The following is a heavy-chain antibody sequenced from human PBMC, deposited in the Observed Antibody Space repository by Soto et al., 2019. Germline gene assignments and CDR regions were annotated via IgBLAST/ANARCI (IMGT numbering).Heavy chain of an antibody. D-gene: IGHD4-17*01. J-gene: IGHJ4*02. V-gene: IGHV3-33*01. CDR1: GFTFSSYG. CDR3: ARNSNPVTKYDTKVDY. Sequence: GGSLRLSCAASGFTFSSYGMHWVRQAPGKGLEWVAVIWYDGSNKYYADSVKGRFTISRDNSKNTLYLQMNSLRAEDTAVYYCARNSNPVTKYDTKVDYWGQGTLDTVSS. CDR2: IWYDGSNK.